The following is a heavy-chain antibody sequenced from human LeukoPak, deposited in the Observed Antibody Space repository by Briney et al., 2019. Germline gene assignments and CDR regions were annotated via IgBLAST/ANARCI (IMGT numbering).Heavy chain of an antibody. CDR3: ARDYGDCEGYFDY. CDR1: GFTFSSYW. Sequence: GGSLRLSCAASGFTFSSYWMSWVRQAPGKGLEWVANIKQDGSEKYYVDSVKGRFTISRDNAKNSLYLQMNSLRAEDTAVYYCARDYGDCEGYFDYWGQGTLVTVSS. CDR2: IKQDGSEK. D-gene: IGHD4-17*01. V-gene: IGHV3-7*01. J-gene: IGHJ4*02.